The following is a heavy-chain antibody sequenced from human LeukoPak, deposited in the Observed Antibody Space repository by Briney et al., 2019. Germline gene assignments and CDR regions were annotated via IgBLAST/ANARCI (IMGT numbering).Heavy chain of an antibody. Sequence: QTGGSLRLSCAASGFTFSSYWMSWVRQAPGKGLEWVANIKQDGSDKYYVDSVKGRFTISRDNAKNSLYLQMNSLRVEDTAVYYCAGSLGVNNWFDPWGQGTLVTVSS. D-gene: IGHD3-3*01. CDR2: IKQDGSDK. CDR3: AGSLGVNNWFDP. CDR1: GFTFSSYW. V-gene: IGHV3-7*01. J-gene: IGHJ5*02.